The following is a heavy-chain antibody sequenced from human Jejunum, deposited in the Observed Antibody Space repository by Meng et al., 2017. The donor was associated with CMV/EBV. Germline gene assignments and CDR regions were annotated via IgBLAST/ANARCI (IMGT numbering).Heavy chain of an antibody. CDR1: CSILTDFW. CDR2: ISHGESGA. V-gene: IGHV3-74*03. J-gene: IGHJ4*02. D-gene: IGHD4-11*01. Sequence: ACSILTDFWMRWVRQAPGGGLVWVARISHGESGAPTPEYADSVQGRFAISRDNAKSTLYLQMDSLRVEDTAIYYCAISTARKTDYWEWGQGTLVTVSS. CDR3: AISTARKTDYWE.